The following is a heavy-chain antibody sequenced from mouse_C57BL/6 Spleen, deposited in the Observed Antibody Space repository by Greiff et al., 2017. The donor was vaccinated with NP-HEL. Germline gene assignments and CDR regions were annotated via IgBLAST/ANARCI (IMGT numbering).Heavy chain of an antibody. Sequence: VQLQESGAELVKPGASVKLSCKASGYTFTSYWMHWVKQRPGQGLEWIGMIHPNSGSTNYNEKFKSKATLTVDKSSSTAYMQLSSLTSEDSAVYYCARSYYDPFDYWGQGTTLTVSS. CDR3: ARSYYDPFDY. J-gene: IGHJ2*01. V-gene: IGHV1-64*01. CDR2: IHPNSGST. D-gene: IGHD2-4*01. CDR1: GYTFTSYW.